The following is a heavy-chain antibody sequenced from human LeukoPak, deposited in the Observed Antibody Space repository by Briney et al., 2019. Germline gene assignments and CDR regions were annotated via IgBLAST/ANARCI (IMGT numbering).Heavy chain of an antibody. Sequence: PSETLSLTCTVSGGSISSSSYYWGWIRQPPGKGLEWIGYIYYSGSTNYNPSLKSRVTISVDTSKNQFSLKLSSVTAADTAVYYCARGRYYGSGSYYSDYGDYVDFDYWGQGTLVTVSS. CDR2: IYYSGST. J-gene: IGHJ4*02. CDR3: ARGRYYGSGSYYSDYGDYVDFDY. CDR1: GGSISSSSYY. V-gene: IGHV4-61*05. D-gene: IGHD3-10*01.